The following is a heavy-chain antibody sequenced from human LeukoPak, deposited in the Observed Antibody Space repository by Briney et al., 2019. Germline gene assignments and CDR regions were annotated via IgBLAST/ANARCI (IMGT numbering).Heavy chain of an antibody. V-gene: IGHV3-7*01. CDR2: IKHDGSEK. CDR3: ARDAGRKDDY. CDR1: GFTFGNFW. J-gene: IGHJ4*02. Sequence: GSLRLSCAASGFTFGNFWMTWVRQAPGKGLEWVANIKHDGSEKYYVDSVKGRFTISRDNAKNSLYLQMNSLRAEDTAVYYRARDAGRKDDYWGQGTLVTVSS.